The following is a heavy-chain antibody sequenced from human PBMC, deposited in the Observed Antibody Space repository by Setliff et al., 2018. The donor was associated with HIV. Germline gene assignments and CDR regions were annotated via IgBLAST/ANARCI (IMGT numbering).Heavy chain of an antibody. CDR3: ARDVRRNHCSSTSCYARDNWFDP. Sequence: PSETLSLTCAVYGGSFSGYYWAWIRQPPGKGLEWIGEVNHSGHTNYNSSLKSRVTISVDTSKNQFSLKLSSVTAADTAVYYCARDVRRNHCSSTSCYARDNWFDPWGQGIQVTVSS. CDR2: VNHSGHT. V-gene: IGHV4-34*01. CDR1: GGSFSGYY. D-gene: IGHD2-2*01. J-gene: IGHJ5*02.